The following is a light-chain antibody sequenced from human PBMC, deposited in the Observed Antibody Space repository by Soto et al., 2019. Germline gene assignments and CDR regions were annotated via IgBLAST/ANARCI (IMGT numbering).Light chain of an antibody. CDR2: AAS. Sequence: EIEMTQSPATLSLAPGERVTLSCRASESVSTNLAWYQQKAGQAPRLLIYAASTRATGIPARFSGSGSGTEFTLTISSLQSEDFAVYYCQHYNNWPPWTFGQGTKVEIK. CDR1: ESVSTN. J-gene: IGKJ1*01. V-gene: IGKV3-15*01. CDR3: QHYNNWPPWT.